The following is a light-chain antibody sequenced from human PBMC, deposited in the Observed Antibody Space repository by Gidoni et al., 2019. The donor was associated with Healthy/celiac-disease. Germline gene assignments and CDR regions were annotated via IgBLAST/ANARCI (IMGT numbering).Light chain of an antibody. Sequence: EIVLTQSPATLSLSPGERATLSCRASQSVSSYLAWYQQTRGHAPRLLIYDASYRATGITARVSGSGSGTDFPLTISRLEPEDFAVYYCQQRSNWITFXPXTRLEIK. CDR1: QSVSSY. J-gene: IGKJ5*01. CDR2: DAS. CDR3: QQRSNWIT. V-gene: IGKV3-11*01.